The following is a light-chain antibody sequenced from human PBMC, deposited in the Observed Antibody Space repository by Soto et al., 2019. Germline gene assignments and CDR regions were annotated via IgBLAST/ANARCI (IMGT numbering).Light chain of an antibody. CDR2: DAS. V-gene: IGKV1-5*01. CDR1: QNINEW. Sequence: GDRVTITCRASQNINEWLAWYQQKPGKAPKFLIYDASILESGVPSRFSGSGSGTEFTLTISSLQPDDFATYYCQRYNSYSRTFVQGIKVEIK. CDR3: QRYNSYSRT. J-gene: IGKJ1*01.